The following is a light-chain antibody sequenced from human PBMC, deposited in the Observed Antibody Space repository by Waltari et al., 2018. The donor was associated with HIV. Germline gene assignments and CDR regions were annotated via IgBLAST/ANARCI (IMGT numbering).Light chain of an antibody. Sequence: QSVLTQPPSASGPPGQTISIHCSGSRPNVRSNNVYWYQHIPPTAPKLIIYNTDQRPSGVPARFSASKTGTSASLAISGLQPGDEGLYYCGTWDADLDGPVFGGGTKVTVL. CDR2: NTD. CDR3: GTWDADLDGPV. J-gene: IGLJ3*02. V-gene: IGLV1-44*01. CDR1: RPNVRSNN.